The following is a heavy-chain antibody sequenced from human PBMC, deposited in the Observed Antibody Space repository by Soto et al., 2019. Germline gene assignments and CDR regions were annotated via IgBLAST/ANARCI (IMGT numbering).Heavy chain of an antibody. CDR3: ARRSTVSYHAIDV. J-gene: IGHJ6*02. Sequence: QVQLVESGGGVVQPGRSLRLSCAASGFTFTSYEMHWVRQAPGKWPEWVAIISYDGGNKYYADSVKGRFTMSRDNSRNTLDLQMDSLRVGDTAVYYCARRSTVSYHAIDVWGQGTTVTVSS. CDR2: ISYDGGNK. D-gene: IGHD4-4*01. V-gene: IGHV3-30-3*01. CDR1: GFTFTSYE.